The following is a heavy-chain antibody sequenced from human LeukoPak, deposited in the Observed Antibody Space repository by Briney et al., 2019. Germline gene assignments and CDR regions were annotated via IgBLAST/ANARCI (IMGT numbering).Heavy chain of an antibody. D-gene: IGHD6-19*01. CDR1: GFTFSSYA. CDR3: ERISVAGTPLDAFDI. Sequence: GGSLRLSCAASGFTFSSYAMHWVRQAPGKGLEWVAVISYDGSNKYYADSVKGRFTISRDNSKNTLYLQMSRLRADDTAVYYCERISVAGTPLDAFDIWGQGTIVTVSS. J-gene: IGHJ3*02. V-gene: IGHV3-30-3*01. CDR2: ISYDGSNK.